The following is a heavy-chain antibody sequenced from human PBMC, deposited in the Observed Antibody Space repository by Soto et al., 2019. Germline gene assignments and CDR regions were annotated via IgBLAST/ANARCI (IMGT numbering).Heavy chain of an antibody. CDR2: IYYSGST. V-gene: IGHV4-59*08. J-gene: IGHJ5*02. D-gene: IGHD6-13*01. CDR1: GGSISNYY. Sequence: QVQLQESGPGLVKPSETLSLTCSVSGGSISNYYWSWIRQPPGKGLEWIGYIYYSGSTNYNPSLKSRVTISIDTSKNQFSLKLSSVTAADTAVYYCARQSSSWDIWFDPWGQGILVTVSS. CDR3: ARQSSSWDIWFDP.